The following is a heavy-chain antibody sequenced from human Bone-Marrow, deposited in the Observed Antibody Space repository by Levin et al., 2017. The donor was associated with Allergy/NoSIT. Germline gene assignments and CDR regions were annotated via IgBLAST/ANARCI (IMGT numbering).Heavy chain of an antibody. CDR2: ISPYNGDT. V-gene: IGHV1-18*01. CDR1: GYTFSSYG. J-gene: IGHJ4*02. CDR3: ARGAQSWYHGQYYFDF. Sequence: KSGESLKISCKASGYTFSSYGISWVRQAPGQGLEWMAWISPYNGDTNSARKFQGRVTMTTDTSTNTAYMELRSLTSDDTAFYYCARGAQSWYHGQYYFDFWGQGTLVTVSS. D-gene: IGHD2-15*01.